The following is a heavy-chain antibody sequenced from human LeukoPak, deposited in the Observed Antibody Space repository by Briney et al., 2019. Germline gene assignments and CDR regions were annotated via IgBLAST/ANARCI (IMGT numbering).Heavy chain of an antibody. V-gene: IGHV4-34*01. D-gene: IGHD1-26*01. J-gene: IGHJ4*02. CDR2: INHSGST. Sequence: PSETLSLTCAVYGGSFSGYYWSWIRQPPGKGLEWIGEINHSGSTNYNPSLKSRVTISVDTSKNQFSLKLSSVTAADTAVYYCAREVIPDSGSYMGPYYFDYWGQGTLVTVSS. CDR1: GGSFSGYY. CDR3: AREVIPDSGSYMGPYYFDY.